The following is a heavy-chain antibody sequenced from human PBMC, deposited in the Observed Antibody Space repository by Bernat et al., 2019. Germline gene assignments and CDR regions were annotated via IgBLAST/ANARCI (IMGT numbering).Heavy chain of an antibody. J-gene: IGHJ4*02. CDR1: GFSFSSYW. Sequence: EVQLVESGGGLVQPGGSLRLSCAAPGFSFSSYWMTWVRQAPGKGLEWVANIRQDGNEKYYVDSVKGQFTISRDNAKNSLYLQMSSLRAEDTAVYYCARDFKDFDYWGQGTLVTVSS. CDR3: ARDFKDFDY. CDR2: IRQDGNEK. V-gene: IGHV3-7*04.